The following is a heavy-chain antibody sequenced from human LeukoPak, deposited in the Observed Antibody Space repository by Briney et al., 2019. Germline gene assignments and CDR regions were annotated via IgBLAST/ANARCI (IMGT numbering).Heavy chain of an antibody. J-gene: IGHJ4*02. CDR1: GFTSGSYW. D-gene: IGHD2-15*01. V-gene: IGHV3-7*01. CDR2: IKQDGSQK. Sequence: PGGSLRLSCAASGFTSGSYWMNWVRQAPGKGLEWVAIIKQDGSQKFYLDSVRGRFTISTDTANNSLYPLMNSLRAEDTAVYYCARASLSSLLTFDYWGQGTLVTVSS. CDR3: ARASLSSLLTFDY.